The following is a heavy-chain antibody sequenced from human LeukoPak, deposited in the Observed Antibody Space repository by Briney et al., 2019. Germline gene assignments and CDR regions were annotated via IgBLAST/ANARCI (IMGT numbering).Heavy chain of an antibody. D-gene: IGHD1-26*01. J-gene: IGHJ3*02. CDR2: ISSSSRYI. V-gene: IGHV3-21*01. CDR1: AFTFNSYR. CDR3: AKEGAASAFDI. Sequence: GGSLRLSCAASAFTFNSYRMNWVRLAPGKGLEWVLSISSSSRYIYYADSVKGRFTISRDNAKNSLYLQMNSLRAEDTAVYYCAKEGAASAFDIWGQGAMVTVSS.